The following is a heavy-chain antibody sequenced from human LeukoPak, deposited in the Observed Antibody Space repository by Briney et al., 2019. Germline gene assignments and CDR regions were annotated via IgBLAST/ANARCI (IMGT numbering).Heavy chain of an antibody. CDR3: AKGLYHFFGSGTYTLEY. V-gene: IGHV3-74*01. D-gene: IGHD3-10*01. CDR2: INTDGRTT. Sequence: GESLRLSCAASGFTFSRYWMYWVRQAPGKGLVWVARINTDGRTTTYADSVKGRFTISRDNSKNTLYLQMNNLRAEDRAVYFCAKGLYHFFGSGTYTLEYWGQGTQVTVSS. J-gene: IGHJ4*02. CDR1: GFTFSRYW.